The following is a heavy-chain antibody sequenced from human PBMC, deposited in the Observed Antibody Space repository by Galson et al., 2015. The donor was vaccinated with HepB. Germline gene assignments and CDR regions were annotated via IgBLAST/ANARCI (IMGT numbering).Heavy chain of an antibody. J-gene: IGHJ4*02. Sequence: SLRLSCAASGFTFRNYAMSWVRQAPGKGLEWVSTISNDGNTPYYADSVKGRFTISRDNSKNTLHLQMDSLRAEDTAVYYCVAWYFFEHWGQGTLVTVSS. V-gene: IGHV3-23*01. CDR1: GFTFRNYA. CDR2: ISNDGNTP. D-gene: IGHD2-8*02. CDR3: VAWYFFEH.